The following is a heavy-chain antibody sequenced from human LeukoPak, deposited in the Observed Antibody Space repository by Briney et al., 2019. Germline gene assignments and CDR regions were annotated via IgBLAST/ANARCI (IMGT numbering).Heavy chain of an antibody. J-gene: IGHJ4*02. V-gene: IGHV1-46*03. D-gene: IGHD2-2*01. CDR1: GYTFTSYY. CDR2: INPSGGST. Sequence: ASVKVSCKASGYTFTSYYMRWVRQAPGQGLEWMGIINPSGGSTSYAQKFQGRVTMTTDTSTSTAYMELRSLTSDDTAVYYCARVGAYCTSTSCLDYWGQGTLVTVSS. CDR3: ARVGAYCTSTSCLDY.